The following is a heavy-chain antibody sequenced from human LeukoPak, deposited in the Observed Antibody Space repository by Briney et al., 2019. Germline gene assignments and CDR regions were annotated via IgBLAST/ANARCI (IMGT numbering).Heavy chain of an antibody. V-gene: IGHV3-11*05. CDR2: ISSSSSYT. CDR3: ARDWEQQLGPFDP. D-gene: IGHD6-13*01. Sequence: GGSLRLSCAASGFTFSDYYMSWIRQAPGKGLEWVSYISSSSSYTNYADSVKGRFTISRDNAKNSLYLQMNSLRAEDTAVYYCARDWEQQLGPFDPWGQGTLATVSS. CDR1: GFTFSDYY. J-gene: IGHJ5*02.